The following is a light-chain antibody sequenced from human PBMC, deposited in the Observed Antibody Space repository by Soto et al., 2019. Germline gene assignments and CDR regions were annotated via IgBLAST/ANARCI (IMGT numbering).Light chain of an antibody. Sequence: DIQMTQSPSTLSGSVGDSVTITCRASQTITTWLAWYQQKPGKATKLLIYDVSRLERGVPSRFSGSGSGPEFTLTISSLQPDDFATYYCQHYNSYPWTFGQGTKVDIK. CDR2: DVS. V-gene: IGKV1-5*01. CDR1: QTITTW. J-gene: IGKJ1*01. CDR3: QHYNSYPWT.